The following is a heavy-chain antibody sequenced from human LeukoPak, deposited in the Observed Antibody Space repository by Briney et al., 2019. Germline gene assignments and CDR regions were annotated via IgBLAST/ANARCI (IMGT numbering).Heavy chain of an antibody. CDR3: ARVSYDILTGYSFDP. J-gene: IGHJ5*02. Sequence: ASVKVSCKASGYTFTGYYMHWVRQAPGQGLEWMGWINPNSGGTNYAQKFQGRVTMTRGTSISTAYMELSRLRSDDTAVYYCARVSYDILTGYSFDPWGQGTLVTVSS. CDR2: INPNSGGT. V-gene: IGHV1-2*02. D-gene: IGHD3-9*01. CDR1: GYTFTGYY.